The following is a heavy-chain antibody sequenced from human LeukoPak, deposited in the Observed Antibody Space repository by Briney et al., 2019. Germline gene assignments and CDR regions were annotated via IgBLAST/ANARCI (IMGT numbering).Heavy chain of an antibody. Sequence: SETLSLTCTVSGGSISSYYWSWIRQPPGKGLEWIGYIYYSGSTNHNPSLKSRVTISVDTSKNQFSLKLSSVTAADTAVYYCARAPPYCSSTSCPTDYYYMDVWGKGTTVTVSS. J-gene: IGHJ6*03. CDR2: IYYSGST. V-gene: IGHV4-59*01. CDR1: GGSISSYY. CDR3: ARAPPYCSSTSCPTDYYYMDV. D-gene: IGHD2-2*01.